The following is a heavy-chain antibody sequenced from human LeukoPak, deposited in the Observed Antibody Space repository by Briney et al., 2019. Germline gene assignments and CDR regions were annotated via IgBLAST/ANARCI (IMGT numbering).Heavy chain of an antibody. CDR1: GYTFINHN. CDR2: INTNTGNP. CDR3: ARSTGMRAFEY. J-gene: IGHJ4*02. V-gene: IGHV7-4-1*02. D-gene: IGHD3-9*01. Sequence: GASVKVSCKASGYTFINHNMDWVRQAPGQGLEWMGWINTNTGNPTYAQGFTGRFVSSLDTSVSTAYLQISSLKAEDTAVYYCARSTGMRAFEYWGQGTLVTVSS.